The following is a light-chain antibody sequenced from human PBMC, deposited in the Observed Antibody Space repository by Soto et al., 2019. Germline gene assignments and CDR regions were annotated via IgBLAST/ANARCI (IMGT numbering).Light chain of an antibody. CDR2: GAS. V-gene: IGKV3-15*01. Sequence: EIVMTQSPATLSVSPGERATLSCRASQSVSSNLAGYQQKPGQAPRLLIYGASTRATGIPARFSGSGSGTELPLTISSLQSEDVAVYYCQQYNNWPPWTFGQGTKVEIK. J-gene: IGKJ1*01. CDR3: QQYNNWPPWT. CDR1: QSVSSN.